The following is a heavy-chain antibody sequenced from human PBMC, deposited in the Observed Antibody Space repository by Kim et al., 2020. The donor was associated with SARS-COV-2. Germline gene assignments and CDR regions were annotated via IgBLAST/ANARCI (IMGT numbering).Heavy chain of an antibody. V-gene: IGHV4-4*07. CDR2: IHTTGST. CDR1: GGSISRYY. CDR3: ARGEAVAINIFDV. D-gene: IGHD6-19*01. Sequence: SETLSLTCTVSGGSISRYYWNWIRQPAGKGLEWIGRIHTTGSTYYNPSLESRVTMSVDTSKNQFSLNVRSVTAAETAVYYCARGEAVAINIFDVWGQGTMVTVSS. J-gene: IGHJ3*01.